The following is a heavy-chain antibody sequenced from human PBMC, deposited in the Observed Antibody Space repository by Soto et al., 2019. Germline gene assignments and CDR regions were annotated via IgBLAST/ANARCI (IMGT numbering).Heavy chain of an antibody. CDR1: GYTFTSYY. CDR3: AAGRYSSSWYYYYDMDV. J-gene: IGHJ6*02. Sequence: GASVKVSCKASGYTFTSYYMQWVRQARGQRLEWIGWIVVGSGNTNYAQKFQERVTITRDMSTSTAYMELSSLRSEDTAVYYCAAGRYSSSWYYYYDMDVWGQGTTVTVSS. V-gene: IGHV1-58*02. CDR2: IVVGSGNT. D-gene: IGHD6-13*01.